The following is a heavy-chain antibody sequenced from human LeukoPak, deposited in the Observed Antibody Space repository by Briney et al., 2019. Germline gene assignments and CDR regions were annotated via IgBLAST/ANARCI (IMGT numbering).Heavy chain of an antibody. J-gene: IGHJ2*01. D-gene: IGHD6-13*01. CDR1: GFAFSAYD. Sequence: GGSLTLSCAASGFAFSAYDMNWVRQAPGKGLEWVLYISSSYRTTYYADSVKGRFTISRDDAKNSLYLQMNSLRDEDTAVYYCAYSSSRNWYFDLWGRGALVTVCS. CDR3: AYSSSRNWYFDL. CDR2: ISSSYRTT. V-gene: IGHV3-48*02.